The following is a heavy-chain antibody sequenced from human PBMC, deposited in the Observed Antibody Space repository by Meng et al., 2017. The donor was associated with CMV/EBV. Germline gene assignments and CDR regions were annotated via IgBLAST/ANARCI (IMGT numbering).Heavy chain of an antibody. CDR2: IYYSGST. V-gene: IGHV4-31*02. Sequence: YYWSWIRQHPGKGLEWIGYIYYSGSTYYNPSLKSRVTISVDTSKNQFSLKLSSVTAADTAVYYCARDRDYYDSSGRLPNKYYYYGMDVWGQGTTVTVSS. CDR3: ARDRDYYDSSGRLPNKYYYYGMDV. D-gene: IGHD3-22*01. J-gene: IGHJ6*02. CDR1: YY.